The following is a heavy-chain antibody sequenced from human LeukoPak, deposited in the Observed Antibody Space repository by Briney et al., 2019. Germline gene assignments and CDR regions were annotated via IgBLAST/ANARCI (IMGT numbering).Heavy chain of an antibody. Sequence: PGESLRFSCAASGFTFSSYSMNWVRQAPGKGLEWVSYISSSSSTIYYADSVNGRFTISRDNAKNSLYLQMNSLRDEDTAVYYCARERTGGYSYGCPNYWGQGTLVTVCS. CDR3: ARERTGGYSYGCPNY. J-gene: IGHJ4*02. V-gene: IGHV3-48*02. CDR2: ISSSSSTI. D-gene: IGHD5-18*01. CDR1: GFTFSSYS.